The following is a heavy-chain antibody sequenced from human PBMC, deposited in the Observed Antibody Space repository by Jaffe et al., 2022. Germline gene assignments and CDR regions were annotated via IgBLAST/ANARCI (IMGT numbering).Heavy chain of an antibody. D-gene: IGHD2-2*01. CDR1: GFTFSKYW. Sequence: EVQLVESGGGLVQPGGSLRLSCAGFGFTFSKYWMSWVRQAPGKGLEWVANINQDGNDKYYVDSVKGRFTISRDNAKNSLHLQMNSLRAEDTAMYYCARGYCSSTCYGAGFDIWGQGTMVTVSS. V-gene: IGHV3-7*01. CDR2: INQDGNDK. J-gene: IGHJ3*02. CDR3: ARGYCSSTCYGAGFDI.